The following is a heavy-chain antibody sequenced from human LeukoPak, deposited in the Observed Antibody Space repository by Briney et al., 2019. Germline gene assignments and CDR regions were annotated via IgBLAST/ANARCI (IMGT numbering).Heavy chain of an antibody. CDR3: ARGTRTTRTIFGVVIIGGAGRRDYYYYMDV. J-gene: IGHJ6*03. V-gene: IGHV1-18*01. Sequence: ASVKVSCKASGYTFTSYGISWVRQAPGQGLEWMGWISAYNGNTNYAQKLQGRVTMTTDTSTSTAYMELRSLRSDDTAVYYCARGTRTTRTIFGVVIIGGAGRRDYYYYMDVWGKGTTVTVSS. CDR1: GYTFTSYG. D-gene: IGHD3-3*01. CDR2: ISAYNGNT.